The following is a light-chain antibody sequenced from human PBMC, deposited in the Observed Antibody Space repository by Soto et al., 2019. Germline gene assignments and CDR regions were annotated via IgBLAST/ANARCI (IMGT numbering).Light chain of an antibody. V-gene: IGKV3-11*01. Sequence: EIVLTQSPATLSLSPGERDTLSFRASQSVSSYFAWYQQKPGQAPRLLISESSNRANGIPARFSVSRSRTDFTLTICNLEPEDFAVYYGQQRGNWALRFGQATKVEL. J-gene: IGKJ1*01. CDR3: QQRGNWALR. CDR2: ESS. CDR1: QSVSSY.